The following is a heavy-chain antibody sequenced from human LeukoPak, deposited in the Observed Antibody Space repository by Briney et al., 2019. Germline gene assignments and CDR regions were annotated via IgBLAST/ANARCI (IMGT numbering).Heavy chain of an antibody. D-gene: IGHD2-15*01. CDR1: GGSISGYY. V-gene: IGHV4-4*07. Sequence: PSETLSLTCIVSGGSISGYYWSWIRQPAGKGLEWIGHMDTSGHTNYNSSLMSRVTMSVDTSKSQFSLRLTSVTAADTAVYYCARHWSHSVAQFGRSYWFDPWGQGTLVTVSS. J-gene: IGHJ5*02. CDR3: ARHWSHSVAQFGRSYWFDP. CDR2: MDTSGHT.